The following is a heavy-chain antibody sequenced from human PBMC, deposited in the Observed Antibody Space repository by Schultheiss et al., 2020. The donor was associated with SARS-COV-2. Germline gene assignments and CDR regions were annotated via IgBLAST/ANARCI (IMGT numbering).Heavy chain of an antibody. CDR1: GGSFSGYF. CDR3: ARGTHWFDP. V-gene: IGHV4-34*01. J-gene: IGHJ5*02. CDR2: IYYSGST. Sequence: SETLSLTCAVYGGSFSGYFWSWIRQHPGKGLEWIGYIYYSGSTYYNPSLKSRVTISVDTSKNQFSLKLSSVTAADTAVYYCARGTHWFDPWGQGTLVTVSS.